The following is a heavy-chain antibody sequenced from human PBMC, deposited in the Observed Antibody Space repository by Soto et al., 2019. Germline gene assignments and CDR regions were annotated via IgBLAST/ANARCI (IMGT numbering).Heavy chain of an antibody. CDR2: IYYSGST. CDR1: GGSLSSTGYY. D-gene: IGHD2-2*01. Sequence: SETLSLTCTVSGGSLSSTGYYWGWFRQHPGKGLEWIGTIYYSGSTYYNPSLKSRVTISVDTSNYQFSLKLNSVTAADTAVYYCARHVKGYCSSTSCHTDYWGQGTLVTVSS. J-gene: IGHJ4*02. V-gene: IGHV4-39*01. CDR3: ARHVKGYCSSTSCHTDY.